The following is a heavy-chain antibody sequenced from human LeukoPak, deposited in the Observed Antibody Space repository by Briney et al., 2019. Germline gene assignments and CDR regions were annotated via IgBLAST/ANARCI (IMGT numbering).Heavy chain of an antibody. D-gene: IGHD6-19*01. CDR3: ARLYGSGWYSEAFDY. Sequence: GESLKISCKGSGYSFTSYWIGWVRQMPGKGLEWMGIIYPGDSDTRYSPSFQGQVTISADKSISAAYLQWSSLKASDTAMYYCARLYGSGWYSEAFDYWGQGTLVTVSS. CDR2: IYPGDSDT. J-gene: IGHJ4*02. CDR1: GYSFTSYW. V-gene: IGHV5-51*01.